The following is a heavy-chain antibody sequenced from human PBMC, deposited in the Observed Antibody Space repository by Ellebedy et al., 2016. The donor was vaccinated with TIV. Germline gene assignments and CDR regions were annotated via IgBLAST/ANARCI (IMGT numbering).Heavy chain of an antibody. D-gene: IGHD2-2*02. CDR2: IRGSGVST. J-gene: IGHJ1*01. Sequence: GESLKISCAASGFTFSSYAMSWVRQAPGKGLEWVSAIRGSGVSTYYADSVKGRFTISRDNSQNTLYLQMNSLRAEDTAVYYCAKDPGYCSSTSCYRYFQHWGQGTLVTVSS. CDR1: GFTFSSYA. V-gene: IGHV3-23*01. CDR3: AKDPGYCSSTSCYRYFQH.